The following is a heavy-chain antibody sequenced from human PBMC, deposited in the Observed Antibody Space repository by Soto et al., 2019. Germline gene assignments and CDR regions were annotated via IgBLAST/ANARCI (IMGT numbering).Heavy chain of an antibody. CDR1: GFTLSSYG. CDR2: ISYDGSNK. D-gene: IGHD3-16*02. Sequence: QVQLVESGGGVVQPGRSLRLSCAASGFTLSSYGMHWVRQAPGKGLEWVAVISYDGSNKYYADSVKGRFTISRDNSKNTLYLQMNSLRAEDTAVYYCATLYDYIWGSYPDYWGQGTLVTVSS. CDR3: ATLYDYIWGSYPDY. V-gene: IGHV3-30*03. J-gene: IGHJ4*02.